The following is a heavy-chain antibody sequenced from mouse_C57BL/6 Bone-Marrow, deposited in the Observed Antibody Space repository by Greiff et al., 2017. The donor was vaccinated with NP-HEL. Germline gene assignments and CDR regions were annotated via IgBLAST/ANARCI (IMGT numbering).Heavy chain of an antibody. Sequence: QVQLQQPGAELVKPGASVKMSCKASGYTFTSYWITWVKQRPGQGLEWIGDIYPGSGSTNYNEKFKSKATLTVDTSSSTAYMQLSSLTSEDSAVYYCARRVEAQAHAMDYWGQGTSVTVSS. V-gene: IGHV1-55*01. J-gene: IGHJ4*01. CDR2: IYPGSGST. CDR1: GYTFTSYW. CDR3: ARRVEAQAHAMDY. D-gene: IGHD3-2*02.